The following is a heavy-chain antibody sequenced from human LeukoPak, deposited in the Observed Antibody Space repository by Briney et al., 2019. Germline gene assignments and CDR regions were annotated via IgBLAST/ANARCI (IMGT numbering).Heavy chain of an antibody. D-gene: IGHD3-10*01. Sequence: ASVNVSYKASGYTFTSYYMHWVRQAPGQGLEWMGIINPSGGSTSYTQKFQGRVTMTRDTSTSTVYMELSSLRSEDTAVFYCARDSVILWFGESSYLDYWGQGTLVTVSS. J-gene: IGHJ4*02. V-gene: IGHV1-46*01. CDR1: GYTFTSYY. CDR3: ARDSVILWFGESSYLDY. CDR2: INPSGGST.